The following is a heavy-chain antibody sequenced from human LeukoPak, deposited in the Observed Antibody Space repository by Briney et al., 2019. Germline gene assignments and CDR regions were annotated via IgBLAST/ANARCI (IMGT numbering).Heavy chain of an antibody. D-gene: IGHD2-2*01. CDR2: INHSGST. Sequence: KSSETLSLTCAVYGGSFSGYYWSWIRQPPGKGLEWIGEINHSGSTNYNPSLKSRVTISVYTSKNQFSLKLSSVTAADTAVYYCARPWRRYCSSTSCSTGGAFDIWGQGTMVTVSS. CDR1: GGSFSGYY. CDR3: ARPWRRYCSSTSCSTGGAFDI. J-gene: IGHJ3*02. V-gene: IGHV4-34*01.